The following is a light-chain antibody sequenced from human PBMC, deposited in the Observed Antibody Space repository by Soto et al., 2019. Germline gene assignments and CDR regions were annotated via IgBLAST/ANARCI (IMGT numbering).Light chain of an antibody. CDR3: KQYSSSPLT. V-gene: IGKV3-20*01. CDR1: QSVSSSY. Sequence: EIVLTQSPGTLSLAPGERASLSCRAGQSVSSSYLAWYNTKPGQAPRLLIRRASSRATVIPDRFSGSGSGTDFTRAISRLEPEDIAVYYCKQYSSSPLTFGGGTKVDI. J-gene: IGKJ4*01. CDR2: RAS.